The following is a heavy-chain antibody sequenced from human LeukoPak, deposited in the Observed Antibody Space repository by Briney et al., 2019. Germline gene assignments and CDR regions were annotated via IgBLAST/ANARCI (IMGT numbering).Heavy chain of an antibody. Sequence: PSETLSLTCAVYGGSFSGYYWSWIRQPPGKGLEWIGEINHSGSTNYNPSLKSRVTISVDTCKNQFSLKLSSVTAADTAVYYCASTNYRKRGSSWYVDWFDPWGQGTLVTVSS. CDR2: INHSGST. D-gene: IGHD6-13*01. CDR3: ASTNYRKRGSSWYVDWFDP. CDR1: GGSFSGYY. V-gene: IGHV4-34*01. J-gene: IGHJ5*02.